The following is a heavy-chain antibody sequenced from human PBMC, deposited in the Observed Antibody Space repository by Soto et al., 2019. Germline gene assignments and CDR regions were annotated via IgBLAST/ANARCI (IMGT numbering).Heavy chain of an antibody. CDR1: GGSINNYY. J-gene: IGHJ3*02. Sequence: PXETLSLTCTVSGGSINNYYCIWIRQPPGKGLEWIGYLYYSGITDYNPSLNSRVTITVDKSKNQFFLRLSSVTAADTAVYYCARGRRSSARHDTFDIWGQGTMVTVSS. D-gene: IGHD6-19*01. CDR2: LYYSGIT. V-gene: IGHV4-59*01. CDR3: ARGRRSSARHDTFDI.